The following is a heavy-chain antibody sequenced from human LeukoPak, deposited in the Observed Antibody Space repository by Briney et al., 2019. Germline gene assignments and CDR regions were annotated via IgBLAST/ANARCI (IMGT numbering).Heavy chain of an antibody. CDR1: GFTFSSYA. V-gene: IGHV3-23*01. CDR2: ISGSGGST. Sequence: PGGSLRLSCAASGFTFSSYAMSWVRQAPGKGLEWVSGISGSGGSTYYADSVKGRFAISRDNSKNTLFLQMSSLRAEDTAVYYCAKHLTTIIVGGSLFDYWGQGTLVTVSS. J-gene: IGHJ4*02. D-gene: IGHD3-22*01. CDR3: AKHLTTIIVGGSLFDY.